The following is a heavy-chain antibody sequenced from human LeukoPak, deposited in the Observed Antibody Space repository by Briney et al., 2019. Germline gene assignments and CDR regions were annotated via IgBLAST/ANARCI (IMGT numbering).Heavy chain of an antibody. CDR2: IYSGGST. D-gene: IGHD5-18*01. CDR1: GFTDSFNY. Sequence: GGSLRLSCGTSGFTDSFNYMSWVRQAPGKGLEWVSGIYSGGSTYYADSVKGRFTISRDNSKNTLHLQMNYLRVDDTAVYYCQIVDTVVETGLDFWGQGTLVSVSS. J-gene: IGHJ4*02. V-gene: IGHV3-66*01. CDR3: QIVDTVVETGLDF.